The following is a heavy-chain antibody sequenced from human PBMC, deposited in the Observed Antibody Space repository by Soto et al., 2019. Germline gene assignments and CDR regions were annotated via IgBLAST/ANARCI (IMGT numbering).Heavy chain of an antibody. J-gene: IGHJ6*02. Sequence: QVQLVESGGGVVQPGRSLRLSCAASGFTFSSYGIHWVRQAPGKGLEWVAFISDDGNNKYYADSVKGRFTISRDNFRNTLYLQMNSLRDEDTAVYYCAKRRNVLRFLEWSSGMEVWGQGTTVNVSS. CDR2: ISDDGNNK. CDR1: GFTFSSYG. V-gene: IGHV3-30*18. CDR3: AKRRNVLRFLEWSSGMEV. D-gene: IGHD3-3*01.